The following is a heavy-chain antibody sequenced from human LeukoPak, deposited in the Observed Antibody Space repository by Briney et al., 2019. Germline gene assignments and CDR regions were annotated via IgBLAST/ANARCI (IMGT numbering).Heavy chain of an antibody. CDR3: ARSGPRDGMDV. CDR2: AYYRAKWYN. V-gene: IGHV6-1*01. Sequence: SQTLSLACAISGESVSSNSAAWSWIRQSPSRGLEWLGRAYYRAKWYNDYAVGVKCRITINPDTSRNQCSLQLKSVTPEHTAVYYCARSGPRDGMDVWGQGTLVTFSS. D-gene: IGHD2-8*02. J-gene: IGHJ6*02. CDR1: GESVSSNSAA.